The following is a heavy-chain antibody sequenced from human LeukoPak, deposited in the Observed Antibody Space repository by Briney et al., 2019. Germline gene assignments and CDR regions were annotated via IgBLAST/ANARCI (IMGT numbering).Heavy chain of an antibody. Sequence: GRSLRLSCAASGFTFDDYAMHWVRQAPGKGLEWVSSISSSSSYIYYADSVKGRFTISRDNAKNSLYLQMNSLRAEDTAVYYCAKSTVTTSFDYWGQGTLVTVSS. CDR1: GFTFDDYA. J-gene: IGHJ4*02. V-gene: IGHV3-21*01. CDR2: ISSSSSYI. CDR3: AKSTVTTSFDY. D-gene: IGHD4-17*01.